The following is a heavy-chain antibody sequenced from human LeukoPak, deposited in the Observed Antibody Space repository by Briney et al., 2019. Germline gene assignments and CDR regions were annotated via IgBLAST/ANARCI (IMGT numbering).Heavy chain of an antibody. CDR2: IYRSGAT. D-gene: IGHD3-22*01. V-gene: IGHV4-4*02. Sequence: SETLSLTCTVSGDSFSSNNYWTWVRQPPGKGLEWIGEIYRSGATNYNPSLRGRVTVSLDKSKNQFSLRLNSVTAADTAIYYCARNAGYSDLNYRGQGVLVTVSS. J-gene: IGHJ4*02. CDR1: GDSFSSNNY. CDR3: ARNAGYSDLNY.